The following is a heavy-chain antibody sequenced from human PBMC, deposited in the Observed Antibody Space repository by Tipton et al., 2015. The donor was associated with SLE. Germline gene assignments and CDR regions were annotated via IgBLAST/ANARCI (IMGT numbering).Heavy chain of an antibody. D-gene: IGHD2-21*02. J-gene: IGHJ4*02. Sequence: TLSLTCTVSGGSIRSSRHFWGWIRQPPGKGLEWIGVLYYSGNTYYNPSLKSRATISVDPSNNQFSLRLTSVTAADTAVYYCAGRGDLVVVTSYLDYWGQGTLVSVSS. CDR3: AGRGDLVVVTSYLDY. CDR1: GGSIRSSRHF. V-gene: IGHV4-39*07. CDR2: LYYSGNT.